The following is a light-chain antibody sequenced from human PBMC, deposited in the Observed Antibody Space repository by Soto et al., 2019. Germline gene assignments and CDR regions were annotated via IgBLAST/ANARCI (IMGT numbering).Light chain of an antibody. CDR1: QGISNY. Sequence: DIQMTQSPSSLSASVGDRVTITCRASQGISNYLAWYQQKPGKVPKLLIYGASTLQSGVPSRFSGSGSGTDFTLTISSLQPEDVATYYCQKYNSAPLLTFGPGNKVDIK. CDR3: QKYNSAPLLT. J-gene: IGKJ3*01. CDR2: GAS. V-gene: IGKV1-27*01.